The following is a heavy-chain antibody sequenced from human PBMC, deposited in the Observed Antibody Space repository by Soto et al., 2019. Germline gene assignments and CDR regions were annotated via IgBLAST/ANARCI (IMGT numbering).Heavy chain of an antibody. V-gene: IGHV3-23*01. CDR1: GFTFSSYA. J-gene: IGHJ4*02. CDR2: ISHSGGST. D-gene: IGHD2-15*01. CDR3: AKGTGGSSYDFDY. Sequence: GGSLRLSCAASGFTFSSYAMSWVRQAPGKGLEWVSAISHSGGSTYYADSVKGRFTISRDNAKNTLNLQINSLRAEDTAVYYYAKGTGGSSYDFDYWGQGTLVTVSS.